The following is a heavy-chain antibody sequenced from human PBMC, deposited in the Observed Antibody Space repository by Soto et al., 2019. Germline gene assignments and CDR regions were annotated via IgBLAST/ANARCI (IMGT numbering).Heavy chain of an antibody. CDR3: AKDPDERITIFGVVIAFDY. CDR2: ISGSGVRT. D-gene: IGHD3-3*01. J-gene: IGHJ4*02. CDR1: GFTFSSYA. Sequence: GGSLRLSCAASGFTFSSYAMSWVRQAPGKGLEWVSAISGSGVRTYYADSVKGRFTISRDNSKSTLYLQMNSLRAEDTAVYYCAKDPDERITIFGVVIAFDYWGQGALVTVSS. V-gene: IGHV3-23*01.